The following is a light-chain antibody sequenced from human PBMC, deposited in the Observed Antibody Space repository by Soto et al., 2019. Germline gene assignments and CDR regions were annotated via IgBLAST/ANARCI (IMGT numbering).Light chain of an antibody. J-gene: IGLJ1*01. V-gene: IGLV2-14*03. Sequence: SPGQSITISCTGTSSDVGSYNYVSWYQHHPGKAPKLVIYDVDDRPSGVSNRFSGSKSGNTASLTISGLQAEDEADYYCSSFTNSSPLGVFGTGTKVTVL. CDR2: DVD. CDR1: SSDVGSYNY. CDR3: SSFTNSSPLGV.